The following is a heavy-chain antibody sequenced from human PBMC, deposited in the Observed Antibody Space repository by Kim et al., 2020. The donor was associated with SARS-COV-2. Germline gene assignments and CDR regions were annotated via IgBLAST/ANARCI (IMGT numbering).Heavy chain of an antibody. J-gene: IGHJ4*02. Sequence: ASVKVSCKASGYTFTSYYMHWVRQAPGQGLEWMGIINPSGGSTSYAQKFQGRVTMTRDTSTSTVYMELSSLRSEDTAVYYCAREAYSNYGDPPTRFDYWGQGTLVTVSS. CDR2: INPSGGST. CDR1: GYTFTSYY. CDR3: AREAYSNYGDPPTRFDY. D-gene: IGHD4-4*01. V-gene: IGHV1-46*01.